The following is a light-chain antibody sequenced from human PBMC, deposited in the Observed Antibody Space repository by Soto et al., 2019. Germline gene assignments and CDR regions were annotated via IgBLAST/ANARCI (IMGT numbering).Light chain of an antibody. CDR2: TSA. CDR3: QQYDNWPPTT. Sequence: VMTHSPATLRVSLGERATLSCRASQSVSSNVAWYQQKPGLAPRLLIHTSATRATGIPARFSGRGSGTFFTLTISGLQSEDFATYYCQQYDNWPPTTFGQGTRLEIK. CDR1: QSVSSN. V-gene: IGKV3-15*01. J-gene: IGKJ5*01.